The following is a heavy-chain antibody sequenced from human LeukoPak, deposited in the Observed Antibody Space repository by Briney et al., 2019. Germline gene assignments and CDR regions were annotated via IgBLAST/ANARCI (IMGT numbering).Heavy chain of an antibody. D-gene: IGHD3-16*01. CDR3: ARVIQLTYMDV. CDR2: ISSSGSII. Sequence: TGGSPRLSCAVSGFTFSGYEMNWVRQAPGKGLEWVSYISSSGSIIYYAGSVKGRFTVSRDNPKNSLFLQMNSLRAEDTAVYFCARVIQLTYMDVWGKGTTVTVSS. J-gene: IGHJ6*03. V-gene: IGHV3-48*03. CDR1: GFTFSGYE.